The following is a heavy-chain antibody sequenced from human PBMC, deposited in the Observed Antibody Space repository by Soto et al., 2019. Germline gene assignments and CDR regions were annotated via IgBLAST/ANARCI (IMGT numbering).Heavy chain of an antibody. CDR2: ISIEKGDT. CDR3: ARCYCSVGSCFTCWHFDL. D-gene: IGHD2-15*01. V-gene: IGHV1-18*01. J-gene: IGHJ2*01. CDR1: GYSFDTFG. Sequence: QVQVVQSGAEVKKPGASVKVACKASGYSFDTFGMSWVRQAPGQGLEWMGWISIEKGDTNSAQKFQDRVTMTTDTYTSTAYVELRSLTSDDTAVYYCARCYCSVGSCFTCWHFDLWGRGTLVTVSS.